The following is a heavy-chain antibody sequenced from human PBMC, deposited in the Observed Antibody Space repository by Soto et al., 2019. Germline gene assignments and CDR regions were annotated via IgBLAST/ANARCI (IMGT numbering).Heavy chain of an antibody. Sequence: EVQVLESGGGMVQPGGSLRLSCAASGFTFSSYAMSWLRQAPGKGLEWVSSISGSGASTYYADSVKGRFTISSDNPKNTLYLQMNSLRAEDTAVYYCAKDMGFWGQGTLVTVSS. D-gene: IGHD3-10*01. V-gene: IGHV3-23*01. CDR1: GFTFSSYA. CDR3: AKDMGF. CDR2: ISGSGAST. J-gene: IGHJ4*02.